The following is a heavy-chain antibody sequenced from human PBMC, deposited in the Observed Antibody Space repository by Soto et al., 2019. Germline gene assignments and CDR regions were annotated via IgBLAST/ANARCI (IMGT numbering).Heavy chain of an antibody. CDR1: GFTFNYYW. J-gene: IGHJ3*01. D-gene: IGHD2-21*02. V-gene: IGHV3-74*01. CDR2: IHSDGSTT. CDR3: VRGDKGGFDL. Sequence: EVQLVESEGGLVQRGGSLRLSCAASGFTFNYYWMHWVRQAPGQGQVWVSHIHSDGSTTTYADSVKGRFTISRDNAKNTLYLQMNSLRAEDTAVYYCVRGDKGGFDLWGQGTTVTVSS.